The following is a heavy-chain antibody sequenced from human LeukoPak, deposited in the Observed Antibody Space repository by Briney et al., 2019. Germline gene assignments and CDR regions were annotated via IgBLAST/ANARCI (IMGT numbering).Heavy chain of an antibody. J-gene: IGHJ4*02. CDR3: AKAKISWRYYFDY. D-gene: IGHD2-15*01. V-gene: IGHV3-23*01. CDR1: GFTFSSYA. Sequence: GGSLRLSCAASGFTFSSYAMSWVRQAPGKGLEWVSAISGSGGSTYYADSVKGRFTISRDSSKNTLYLQMNSLRAEDTAVYYCAKAKISWRYYFDYWGQGTLVTVSS. CDR2: ISGSGGST.